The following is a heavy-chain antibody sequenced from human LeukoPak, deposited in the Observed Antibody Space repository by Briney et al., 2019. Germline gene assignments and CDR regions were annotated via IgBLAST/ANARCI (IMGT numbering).Heavy chain of an antibody. Sequence: VQPGGSLKLTCAASGFSLRLYWMSWVRQAPGKGLEWVANIKQDGSDKYYVEAVKGRFTISRDNAKNSLYLQMNSLRVEDTAVYYCARDHYYASLYYFDSWGQGTLVTVSS. V-gene: IGHV3-7*01. D-gene: IGHD3-16*01. CDR3: ARDHYYASLYYFDS. CDR1: GFSLRLYW. CDR2: IKQDGSDK. J-gene: IGHJ4*02.